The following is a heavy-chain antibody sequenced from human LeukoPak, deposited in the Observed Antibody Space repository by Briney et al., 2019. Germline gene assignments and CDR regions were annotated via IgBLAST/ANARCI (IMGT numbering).Heavy chain of an antibody. J-gene: IGHJ4*02. D-gene: IGHD2-15*01. CDR2: INPHSGGT. CDR3: ARGYCSSSSCSVLY. V-gene: IGHV1-2*02. Sequence: ASVKVSCKASGYTFTGYYMHWVRQAPGQGLEWMGWINPHSGGTNFAQKFQGRVTMTRDTSISTAYMELSRLRSDDTAVYYCARGYCSSSSCSVLYWGQGTLVTVSS. CDR1: GYTFTGYY.